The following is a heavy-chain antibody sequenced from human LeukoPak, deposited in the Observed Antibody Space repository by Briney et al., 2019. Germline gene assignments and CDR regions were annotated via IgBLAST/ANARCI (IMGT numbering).Heavy chain of an antibody. CDR3: AIVVVPAAIPT. V-gene: IGHV3-23*01. D-gene: IGHD2-2*02. Sequence: GGSLTLSCTASGFTFSSYAMSWLRGATGKGLEGVSAISGSGGSTYYADSVKGRFTISRDNSKNTLYLQMNSLRAEDTAVYYCAIVVVPAAIPTGGQGTLVTVSS. CDR2: ISGSGGST. CDR1: GFTFSSYA. J-gene: IGHJ4*02.